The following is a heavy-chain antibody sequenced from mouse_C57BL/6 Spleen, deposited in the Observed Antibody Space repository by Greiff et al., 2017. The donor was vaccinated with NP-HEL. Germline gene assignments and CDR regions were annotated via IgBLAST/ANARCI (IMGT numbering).Heavy chain of an antibody. Sequence: EVNLVESGPGMVKPSQSLSLTCTVTGYSITSGYDWHWIRHFPGNKLEWMGYISYSGSTNYNPSLKSRISITHDTSKNHFFLKLNSVTTEDTATYYCARNDYEEFAYWGQGTLVTVSA. D-gene: IGHD2-4*01. J-gene: IGHJ3*01. CDR1: GYSITSGYD. CDR2: ISYSGST. V-gene: IGHV3-1*01. CDR3: ARNDYEEFAY.